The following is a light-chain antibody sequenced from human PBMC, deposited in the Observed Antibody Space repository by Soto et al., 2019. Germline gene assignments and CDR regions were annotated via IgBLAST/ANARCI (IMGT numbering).Light chain of an antibody. CDR2: GAS. CDR1: QSVSSN. Sequence: EIVMTQSPATLYVSPGERVTLSCRASQSVSSNFAWYQQKPGQAPRLLVYGASTRPTGIPARFSGSGSGTEITLTISSLQFEYFAVYYCQQYSNWPQWTFGQGTRV. J-gene: IGKJ1*01. CDR3: QQYSNWPQWT. V-gene: IGKV3-15*01.